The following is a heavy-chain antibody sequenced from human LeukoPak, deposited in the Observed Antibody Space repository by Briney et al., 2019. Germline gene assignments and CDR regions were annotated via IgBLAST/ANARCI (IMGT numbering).Heavy chain of an antibody. Sequence: PSETLSLTXTVSGGSISSGSYYWSWIRQPAGEGLEWIGRIYTSGSTNYNPSLKSRVTISVDTSKNQFSLKLSSVTAADTAVYYCARVEVPDCSSTSCYSGWFDPWGQGTLVTVSS. CDR2: IYTSGST. CDR1: GGSISSGSYY. V-gene: IGHV4-61*02. J-gene: IGHJ5*02. D-gene: IGHD2-2*01. CDR3: ARVEVPDCSSTSCYSGWFDP.